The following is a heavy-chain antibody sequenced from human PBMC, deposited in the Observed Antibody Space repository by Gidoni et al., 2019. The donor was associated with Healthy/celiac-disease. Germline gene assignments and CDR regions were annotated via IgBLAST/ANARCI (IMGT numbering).Heavy chain of an antibody. CDR3: ARRGSSSTPWFDP. Sequence: EVQLVPPAGGLVQPGGSLRLSCAASGFTFSSYSMNWVRQAPGKGLEWVSYISSSSSTIYYADSVKGRFTISRDNAKNSLYLQMNSLRAEDTAVYYCARRGSSSTPWFDPWGQGTLVTVSS. D-gene: IGHD6-13*01. CDR2: ISSSSSTI. V-gene: IGHV3-48*01. J-gene: IGHJ5*02. CDR1: GFTFSSYS.